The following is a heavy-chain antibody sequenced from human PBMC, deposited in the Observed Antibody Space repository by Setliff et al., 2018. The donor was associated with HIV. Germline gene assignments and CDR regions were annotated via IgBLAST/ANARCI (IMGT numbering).Heavy chain of an antibody. CDR3: AGEIAPAARLPNVGGPPPPGYYHYMDV. CDR2: IYYSGRT. Sequence: PSETLSLTCIVSRGSISSTSHYWGWVRQSPGRRLEWIGSIYYSGRTYYNPSLKSRVTMSVDTSTNQFSLDLTSVTAADTAVYFCAGEIAPAARLPNVGGPPPPGYYHYMDVWGKGTTGTVS. CDR1: RGSISSTSHY. D-gene: IGHD2-8*01. V-gene: IGHV4-39*07. J-gene: IGHJ6*03.